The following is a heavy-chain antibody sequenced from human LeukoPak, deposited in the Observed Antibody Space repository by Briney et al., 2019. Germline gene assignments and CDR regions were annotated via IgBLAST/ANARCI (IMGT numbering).Heavy chain of an antibody. V-gene: IGHV4-38-2*01. D-gene: IGHD2-2*01. CDR3: ARSIVVVPVLFDL. J-gene: IGHJ5*02. CDR2: IYHSGST. CDR1: GYSISSGYY. Sequence: PSETLSLTCAVSGYSISSGYYWGWIRQPPGKGLEWIGSIYHSGSTYYNPSLKSRVTISVDTSKNQFSLKLSSVTAADTAVYYCARSIVVVPVLFDLWGQGTLVTVSS.